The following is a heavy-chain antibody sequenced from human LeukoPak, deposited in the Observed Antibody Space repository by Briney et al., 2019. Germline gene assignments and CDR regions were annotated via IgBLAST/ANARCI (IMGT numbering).Heavy chain of an antibody. Sequence: ASVKLSCKASGYTFTSYYMHWVPQAPGQGLEWMGIINPSGGSTSYAQKFQGRVTMTRDTSTSTVYMELSSLRSEDTAVYYCARVLGCSGGSCYGLNWFDPWGQGTLVTVSS. D-gene: IGHD2-15*01. CDR2: INPSGGST. J-gene: IGHJ5*02. CDR1: GYTFTSYY. CDR3: ARVLGCSGGSCYGLNWFDP. V-gene: IGHV1-46*01.